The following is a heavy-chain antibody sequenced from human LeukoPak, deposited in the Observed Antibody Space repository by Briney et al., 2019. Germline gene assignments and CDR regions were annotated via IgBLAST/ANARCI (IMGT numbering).Heavy chain of an antibody. CDR2: INTKSGYT. CDR3: ARVTGAIDY. V-gene: IGHV1-8*01. CDR1: GYSFTNYD. J-gene: IGHJ4*02. Sequence: ASVKVSCKTSGYSFTNYDINWVRQSTGQGLEWMGWINTKSGYTGHAQKFQGRITMTRDNSISTVYMELRSLRSEDTAVYYCARVTGAIDYWGQGTLLTVSS.